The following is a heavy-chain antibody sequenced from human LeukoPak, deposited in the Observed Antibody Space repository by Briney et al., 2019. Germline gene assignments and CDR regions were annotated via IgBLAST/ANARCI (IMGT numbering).Heavy chain of an antibody. CDR1: GYTFTVYY. CDR2: INPNSGGT. CDR3: ARGNDYVWGSYRYFDY. Sequence: ASVTVSFKASGYTFTVYYMHWVRQAPGQGLEWMGRINPNSGGTNYAQKFQGRVTMTRDTSISTAYMELSRLRSDDTAVYYCARGNDYVWGSYRYFDYWGQGTLVTVSS. D-gene: IGHD3-16*02. J-gene: IGHJ4*02. V-gene: IGHV1-2*06.